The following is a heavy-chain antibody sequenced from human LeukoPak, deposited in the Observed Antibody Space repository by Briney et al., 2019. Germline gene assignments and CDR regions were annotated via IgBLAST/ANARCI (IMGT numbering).Heavy chain of an antibody. Sequence: PGGSLRLSCAASGFTFSSYSMNWVRQAPGKGLELVSYISSSSSTIYYADSVKGRFTISRDNVKKLLYLQMNSLRAEDTAVYYCAREEYQLLVDYWGQGTLVTVSS. V-gene: IGHV3-48*01. D-gene: IGHD2-2*01. CDR1: GFTFSSYS. CDR2: ISSSSSTI. J-gene: IGHJ4*02. CDR3: AREEYQLLVDY.